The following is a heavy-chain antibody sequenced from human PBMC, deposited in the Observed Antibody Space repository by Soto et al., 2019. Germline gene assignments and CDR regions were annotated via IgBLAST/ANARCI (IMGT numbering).Heavy chain of an antibody. J-gene: IGHJ2*01. CDR2: TSSGSATI. Sequence: EVQLVESGGGLVQPGGSLRLSCAASGFTFSSYSMNWVRQAPGKGLEWLLYTSSGSATIYYADSVKGRFTISRDNAKNSLYLQMNSLRDEDTAVYYCARDSASYSSSSGSYWYFDLWGRGTLVTVSS. D-gene: IGHD6-6*01. CDR1: GFTFSSYS. V-gene: IGHV3-48*02. CDR3: ARDSASYSSSSGSYWYFDL.